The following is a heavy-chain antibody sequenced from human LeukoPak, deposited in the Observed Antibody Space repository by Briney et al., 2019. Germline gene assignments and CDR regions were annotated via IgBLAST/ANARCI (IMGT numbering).Heavy chain of an antibody. V-gene: IGHV1-69*05. CDR1: GGTFSSYA. CDR3: ARTGRRATWAPIDC. Sequence: GASVKVSCKASGGTFSSYAISWVRQAPGQGLEWMGGIIPIFGTANYAQKFQGRVTITTDESTSTAYMELSSLRSEDTAVYYCARTGRRATWAPIDCWGQGTLVTVSS. J-gene: IGHJ4*02. CDR2: IIPIFGTA. D-gene: IGHD1-14*01.